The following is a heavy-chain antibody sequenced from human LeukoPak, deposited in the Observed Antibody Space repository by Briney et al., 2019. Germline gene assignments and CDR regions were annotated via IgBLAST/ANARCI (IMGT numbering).Heavy chain of an antibody. Sequence: SETLSLTCTVSGGSISSYYWNWIRQPPGKGLEWIGYIYYSGSTNYNPSLKSRVTISVDTSKNQFSLKLSSVTAADTAVYYCARVNYYDSSGRDYWGQGTLVTVSS. CDR1: GGSISSYY. D-gene: IGHD3-22*01. CDR2: IYYSGST. V-gene: IGHV4-59*08. CDR3: ARVNYYDSSGRDY. J-gene: IGHJ4*02.